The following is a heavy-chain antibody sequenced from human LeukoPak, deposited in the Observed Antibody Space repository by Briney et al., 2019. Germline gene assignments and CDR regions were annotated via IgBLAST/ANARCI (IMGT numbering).Heavy chain of an antibody. CDR3: ARDPTTVITLPYYFDD. V-gene: IGHV4-34*01. D-gene: IGHD4-23*01. J-gene: IGHJ4*02. Sequence: KPSETLSLTCAVSGGSFIGYHWNWIRQPPGKGLEWIGEINHSGSTNYNPSLKSRVTISVDTSKKQFSLTLRPLTAADTAVYYCARDPTTVITLPYYFDDWGQGILVTVSS. CDR1: GGSFIGYH. CDR2: INHSGST.